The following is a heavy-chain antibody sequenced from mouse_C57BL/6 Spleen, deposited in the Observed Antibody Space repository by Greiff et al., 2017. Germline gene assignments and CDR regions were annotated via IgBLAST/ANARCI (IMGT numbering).Heavy chain of an antibody. CDR3: TTGGLDGSSYWYFDV. V-gene: IGHV14-1*01. D-gene: IGHD1-1*01. J-gene: IGHJ1*03. CDR1: GFNIKDYY. CDR2: IDPEDGDT. Sequence: EVQLQQSGAELVRPGASVKLSCTASGFNIKDYYMHWVKQRPEQGLEWIGRIDPEDGDTEYAPKFQGKATMTADTSSNTAYLQLSSLTSEDTAVYYCTTGGLDGSSYWYFDVWGTGTTVTVSS.